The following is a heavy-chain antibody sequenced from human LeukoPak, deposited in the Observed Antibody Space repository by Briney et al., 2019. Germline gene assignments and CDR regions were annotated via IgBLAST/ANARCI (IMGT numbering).Heavy chain of an antibody. CDR1: GFTFSSYE. V-gene: IGHV3-48*03. CDR3: AKDGGFGSFDY. Sequence: GGSLRLSRAASGFTFSSYEMNWVRQAPGKGLEWVSYISSSGSTIYYADSVKGRFTISRDNAKNSLYLQMNSLRAEDTAVYYCAKDGGFGSFDYWGQGTLVTVSS. J-gene: IGHJ4*02. CDR2: ISSSGSTI. D-gene: IGHD3-16*01.